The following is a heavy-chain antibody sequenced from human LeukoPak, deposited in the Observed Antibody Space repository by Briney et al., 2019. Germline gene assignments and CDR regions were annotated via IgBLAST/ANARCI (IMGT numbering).Heavy chain of an antibody. V-gene: IGHV4-34*01. CDR2: INHSGST. Sequence: SETLSLTCAVYGGSFSGYYWSWIRQPPGKGLEWIGEINHSGSTNYNPSLKSRVTISVDTSKNQFSLKLSSVTAADTAVYYCAIHIVVVPAAKKKNWFDPWGQGTLVAVSS. CDR1: GGSFSGYY. D-gene: IGHD2-2*01. CDR3: AIHIVVVPAAKKKNWFDP. J-gene: IGHJ5*02.